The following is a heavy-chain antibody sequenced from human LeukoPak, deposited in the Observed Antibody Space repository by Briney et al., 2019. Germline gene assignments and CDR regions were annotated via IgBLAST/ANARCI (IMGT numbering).Heavy chain of an antibody. CDR2: VCYSGST. J-gene: IGHJ4*02. CDR1: GGSISSSSCC. V-gene: IGHV4-39*01. D-gene: IGHD5-18*01. CDR3: ARQYSGDSRSPFFDY. Sequence: SETLSLTCTVSGGSISSSSCCWGWIRQPPGKGLEWIGSVCYSGSTYYNPSLKSRVTISVDTFKNQFSLKLSSVTAADTAVYYCARQYSGDSRSPFFDYWGQGTLVTVSS.